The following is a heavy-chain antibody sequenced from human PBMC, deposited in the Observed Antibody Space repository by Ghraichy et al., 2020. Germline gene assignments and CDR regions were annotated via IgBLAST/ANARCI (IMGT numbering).Heavy chain of an antibody. Sequence: GSLNISCAASGFTFSSFAMHWVRQAPGKGLEWVALISYDATNKYYADSVKGRFTISRDNSKNTLYLQMNSLRAEDTAVYYCARGYCSSTSCYEGYTFDYWGQGTLVTVSS. CDR3: ARGYCSSTSCYEGYTFDY. J-gene: IGHJ4*02. CDR2: ISYDATNK. CDR1: GFTFSSFA. V-gene: IGHV3-30-3*01. D-gene: IGHD2-2*01.